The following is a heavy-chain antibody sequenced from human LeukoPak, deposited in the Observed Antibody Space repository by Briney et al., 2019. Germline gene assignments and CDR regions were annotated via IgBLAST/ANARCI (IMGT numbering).Heavy chain of an antibody. J-gene: IGHJ5*02. D-gene: IGHD1-20*01. CDR2: IHYSGST. CDR3: ARERGDNWNVGP. V-gene: IGHV4-30-4*01. Sequence: SETLSLTCTVSGGSISGYHYWSWIHQPPGKGLEWIGYIHYSGSTYYNPSLKSRVSISVDTSKNQFSLKLSSVTAADTAVYYCARERGDNWNVGPWGQGTLVTVSS. CDR1: GGSISGYHY.